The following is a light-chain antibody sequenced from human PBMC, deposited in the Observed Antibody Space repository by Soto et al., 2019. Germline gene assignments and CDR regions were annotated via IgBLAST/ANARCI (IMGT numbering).Light chain of an antibody. CDR1: SGHSSYA. Sequence: QSVLTQSPSASASLGASVKLTCTLSSGHSSYAIAWHQQQPEKGPRYLMKLYSDGSHSKGDGIPDRFSGSSSGAERYLTIPSLQSEDEADYYCQTWGTGIAVFGGGTKLTVL. J-gene: IGLJ3*02. V-gene: IGLV4-69*01. CDR3: QTWGTGIAV. CDR2: LYSDGSH.